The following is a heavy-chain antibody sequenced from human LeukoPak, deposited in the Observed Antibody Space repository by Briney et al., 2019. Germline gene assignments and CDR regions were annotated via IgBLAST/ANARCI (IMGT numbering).Heavy chain of an antibody. CDR1: GGSISSGDYY. D-gene: IGHD6-19*01. Sequence: SETLSLTCTVSGGSISSGDYYWSWIRQPPGKGLEWIGYTYYSGSTYYNPSLKSRVTISVDTSKNQFSLKLSSVTAADTAVYYCARAAVGVVDYWGQGTLVTVSS. CDR2: TYYSGST. V-gene: IGHV4-30-4*01. CDR3: ARAAVGVVDY. J-gene: IGHJ4*02.